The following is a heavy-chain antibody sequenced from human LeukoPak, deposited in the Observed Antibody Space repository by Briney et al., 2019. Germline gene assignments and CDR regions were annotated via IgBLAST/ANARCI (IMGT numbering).Heavy chain of an antibody. J-gene: IGHJ4*02. D-gene: IGHD5-24*01. CDR2: IYTGGSA. V-gene: IGHV4-4*07. Sequence: PSGTLSLTCTVSGGSIIRYYWSWIRQPAGKGLEWIGRIYTGGSANYTPSLKGRVTMSVDASKNQFSLNLSSVTAADTAVYYCAGEIGIDGYNRSADYWGQGTLVSVSS. CDR3: AGEIGIDGYNRSADY. CDR1: GGSIIRYY.